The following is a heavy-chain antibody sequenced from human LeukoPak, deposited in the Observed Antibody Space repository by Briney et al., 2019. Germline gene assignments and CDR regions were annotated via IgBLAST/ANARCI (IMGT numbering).Heavy chain of an antibody. CDR3: AKSMATVTRGYYYYGMDV. D-gene: IGHD4-17*01. CDR2: ISGNGGGT. V-gene: IGHV3-23*01. CDR1: GFTFSNYA. J-gene: IGHJ6*04. Sequence: GGSLRLSCAASGFTFSNYAMSWVRQAPGKGLEWVSVISGNGGGTLHADSVKGRFTISRDNSKTTLSLQMNSLRAEDKAVYYCAKSMATVTRGYYYYGMDVWGKGTTVTVSS.